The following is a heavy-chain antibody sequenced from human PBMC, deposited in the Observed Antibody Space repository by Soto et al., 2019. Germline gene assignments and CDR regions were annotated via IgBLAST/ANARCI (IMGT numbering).Heavy chain of an antibody. CDR1: GFTFSNHA. D-gene: IGHD3-9*01. V-gene: IGHV3-23*01. Sequence: GGSLRLSCAASGFTFSNHAMSWVRQAPGKGLEWVSGIGGSGRNTYYADSVKGRFTISRDNSQNTLFLQMNSLRAEDTAEYYCARVLRYFDTPYGMDVWGQGTTVTVSS. CDR2: IGGSGRNT. CDR3: ARVLRYFDTPYGMDV. J-gene: IGHJ6*02.